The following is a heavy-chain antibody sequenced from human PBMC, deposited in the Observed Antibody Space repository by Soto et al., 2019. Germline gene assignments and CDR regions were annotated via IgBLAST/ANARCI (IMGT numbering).Heavy chain of an antibody. J-gene: IGHJ4*02. V-gene: IGHV1-3*01. CDR2: TNEGSGNT. D-gene: IGHD3-3*01. CDR1: GYTFTAYY. Sequence: ASVKVSCKYSGYTFTAYYIHWVREPPGQRLEWMGFTNEGSGNTRFSQKFQGRVSITRDTCASTVYLDLSSLTSEDTARYYCARDDRSVSGVVTLAHWGPGTLVTVSS. CDR3: ARDDRSVSGVVTLAH.